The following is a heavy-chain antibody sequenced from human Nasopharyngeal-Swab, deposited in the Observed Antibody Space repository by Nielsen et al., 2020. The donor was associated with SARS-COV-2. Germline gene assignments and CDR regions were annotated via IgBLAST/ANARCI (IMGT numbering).Heavy chain of an antibody. CDR1: GGSFSGHQ. CDR3: ARGGAGFLPSPVLGLAPYYYYYYMDV. CDR2: VNHGGGT. V-gene: IGHV4-34*01. Sequence: SETLSLTCAVYGGSFSGHQWTWVPQPPGKGLEWIGEVNHGGGTNYTPSLKSRVNISVATSKTQFSLNLSHVTAADTAVYYCARGGAGFLPSPVLGLAPYYYYYYMDVWGKGTTVTVSS. D-gene: IGHD3-3*01. J-gene: IGHJ6*03.